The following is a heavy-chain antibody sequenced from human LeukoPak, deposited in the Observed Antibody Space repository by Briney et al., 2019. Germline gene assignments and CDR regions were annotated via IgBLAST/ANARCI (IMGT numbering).Heavy chain of an antibody. V-gene: IGHV4-59*01. CDR2: IYYSGST. D-gene: IGHD6-19*01. J-gene: IGHJ4*02. Sequence: SETLSLTCTVSGGSISSYYWSWVRQPPGKGLEWIGYIYYSGSTNYNPSLKSRVTISVDTSKNQFSLKLSSVTAADTAVYYCARSKPGWQGLYFDYWGQGTLVTVSS. CDR1: GGSISSYY. CDR3: ARSKPGWQGLYFDY.